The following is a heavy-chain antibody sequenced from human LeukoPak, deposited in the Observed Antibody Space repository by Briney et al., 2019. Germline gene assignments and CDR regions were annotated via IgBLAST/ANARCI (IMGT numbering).Heavy chain of an antibody. V-gene: IGHV3-9*01. D-gene: IGHD1-1*01. CDR1: GFTFDDYA. Sequence: PGRSLRLPCAASGFTFDDYAMHWVRQAPGKGLEWVSGIDWNSDTIGYADSVKGRFTISRDNAKNSLYLQMNSLRAEDTALYYCAKSEAATGGRFDPWGQGTLVTVSS. CDR2: IDWNSDTI. CDR3: AKSEAATGGRFDP. J-gene: IGHJ5*02.